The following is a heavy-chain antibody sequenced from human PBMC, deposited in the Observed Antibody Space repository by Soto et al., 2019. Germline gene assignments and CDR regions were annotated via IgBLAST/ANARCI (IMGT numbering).Heavy chain of an antibody. CDR3: ARHVRQQQLVDY. V-gene: IGHV4-59*08. D-gene: IGHD6-13*01. CDR1: GGSISSYY. J-gene: IGHJ4*02. CDR2: IYYSGST. Sequence: SETLSLTCTVSGGSISSYYWSWIRQPPGKGLEWIGYIYYSGSTNYNPSLKSRVTISVDTSKNQFSLKLSSVTAADTAVYYCARHVRQQQLVDYWGQGTLVTVSS.